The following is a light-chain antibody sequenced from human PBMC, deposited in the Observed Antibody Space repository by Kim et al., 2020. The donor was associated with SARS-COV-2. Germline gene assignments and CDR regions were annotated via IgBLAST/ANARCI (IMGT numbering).Light chain of an antibody. J-gene: IGKJ1*01. CDR2: KAS. CDR3: QQYYDYWT. Sequence: DIQMTQSPSTLSASVGDRVTITCRASRNINNLLAWYQQKPGRAPNLLIYKASTLETGVPFRFSGTGSGTEFILTISSLQPDDFATYYCQQYYDYWTFGQGTKVDIK. V-gene: IGKV1-5*03. CDR1: RNINNL.